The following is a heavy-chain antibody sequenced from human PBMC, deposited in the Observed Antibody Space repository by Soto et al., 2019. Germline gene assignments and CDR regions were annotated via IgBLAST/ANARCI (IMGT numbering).Heavy chain of an antibody. D-gene: IGHD3-22*01. CDR2: ITPRDGDT. J-gene: IGHJ3*01. Sequence: ASVKVSCKASGYTFTDKYMYWVRQAPGQGLEWMGIITPRDGDTTYTQNLQGRLTMTRDTSTTTVYMELSSLKPEDTAVYYCARGDPTYDTSGRRPFDVWGQGTIVTVSS. V-gene: IGHV1-46*01. CDR3: ARGDPTYDTSGRRPFDV. CDR1: GYTFTDKY.